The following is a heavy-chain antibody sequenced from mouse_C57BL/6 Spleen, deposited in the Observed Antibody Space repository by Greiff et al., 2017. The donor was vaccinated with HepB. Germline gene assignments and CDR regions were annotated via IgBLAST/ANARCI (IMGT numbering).Heavy chain of an antibody. Sequence: VQLQQPGAELVMPGASVKLSCKASGYTFTSYWMHWVKQRPGQGLEWIGEIDPSDSYTNYNQKFKGKSTLTVDKSSSTAYMQLSSLTSEDSAVYYCARCLNYPYAMDYWGQGTSVTVSS. V-gene: IGHV1-69*01. CDR3: ARCLNYPYAMDY. D-gene: IGHD2-1*01. J-gene: IGHJ4*01. CDR1: GYTFTSYW. CDR2: IDPSDSYT.